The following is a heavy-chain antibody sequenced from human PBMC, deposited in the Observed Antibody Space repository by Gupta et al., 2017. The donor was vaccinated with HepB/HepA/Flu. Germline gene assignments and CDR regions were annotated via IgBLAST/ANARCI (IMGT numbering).Heavy chain of an antibody. V-gene: IGHV2-5*01. CDR1: GFSLSTSGVG. CDR2: IYWNDDK. CDR3: AHFDYGDNSFYY. J-gene: IGHJ4*02. D-gene: IGHD4-17*01. Sequence: QITLKESGPTLVKPTQTLTLTCTFSGFSLSTSGVGVGWIRQPPGKALEWLGLIYWNDDKRYSPSLKSRLTITEDTSKNQVVLTMTNMDPVDTATYYCAHFDYGDNSFYYWGQGTLVTVSS.